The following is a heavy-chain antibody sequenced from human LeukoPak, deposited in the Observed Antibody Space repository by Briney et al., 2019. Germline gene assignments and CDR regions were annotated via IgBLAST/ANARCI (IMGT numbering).Heavy chain of an antibody. CDR2: IYYSGST. J-gene: IGHJ4*02. Sequence: SETLSLTCTVSGGSISSGGYYWSWIRQPPGKGLEWIGYIYYSGSTYYNPSLKSRVTISVDTSKNQFSLKLSSVTAADTAVYYCARGPRYYYDSSGYYELDYWGQGTLVTVSS. D-gene: IGHD3-22*01. CDR1: GGSISSGGYY. V-gene: IGHV4-31*03. CDR3: ARGPRYYYDSSGYYELDY.